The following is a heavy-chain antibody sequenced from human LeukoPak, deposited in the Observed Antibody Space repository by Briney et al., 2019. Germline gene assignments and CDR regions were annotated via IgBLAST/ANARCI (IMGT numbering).Heavy chain of an antibody. V-gene: IGHV7-4-1*02. Sequence: ASVKVSCKASGYTFTSYAMNWVRQAPGQGLEWMGWINTNTGNPTYAQGFTGRFVFSLDTSVSTAYLQISSLKAEDTAVYYCARAEEGATYYYDSSGYYWGQGTLVTVSS. CDR2: INTNTGNP. CDR3: ARAEEGATYYYDSSGYY. CDR1: GYTFTSYA. D-gene: IGHD3-22*01. J-gene: IGHJ4*02.